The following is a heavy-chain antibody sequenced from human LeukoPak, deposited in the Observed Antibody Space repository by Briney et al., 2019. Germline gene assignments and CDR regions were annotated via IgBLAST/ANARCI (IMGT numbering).Heavy chain of an antibody. Sequence: GASVKVSCKASGYTFTSYGISWVRQAPGQGLEWMGWISAYNGNTNYAQKLQGRVTMTADTSTSTAYMDLRGLRSDDTAVYYCARFSGVLVPDDYWGQGTLVTVSS. V-gene: IGHV1-18*01. J-gene: IGHJ4*02. CDR3: ARFSGVLVPDDY. D-gene: IGHD2-8*02. CDR1: GYTFTSYG. CDR2: ISAYNGNT.